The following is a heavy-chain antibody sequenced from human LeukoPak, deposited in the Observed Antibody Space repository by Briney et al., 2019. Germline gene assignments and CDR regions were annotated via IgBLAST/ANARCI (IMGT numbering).Heavy chain of an antibody. CDR1: GFTFSSYG. D-gene: IGHD3-16*02. CDR2: IRYDGSNK. CDR3: AKDHGGTRNAVYDYVWGSYRLASEYFDY. Sequence: PGGSLRLSCAASGFTFSSYGMHWVRQAPGKGLEWVAFIRYDGSNKYYADSVKGRFTISRDNSKNTLYLQMNSLRAEDTAVYYCAKDHGGTRNAVYDYVWGSYRLASEYFDYWGQGTLVTVSS. V-gene: IGHV3-30*02. J-gene: IGHJ4*02.